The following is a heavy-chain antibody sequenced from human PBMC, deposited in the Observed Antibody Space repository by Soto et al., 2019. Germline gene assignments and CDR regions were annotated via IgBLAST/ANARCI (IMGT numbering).Heavy chain of an antibody. CDR3: ARGVGFSPPYYYYGMDV. Sequence: PSETLSLTCTVSGGSISSYYWSWIRQPPGKGLEWIGYIYYSGSTNYNPSLKSRVTISVDTSKNQFSLKLSSVTAADTAVYYCARGVGFSPPYYYYGMDVWGQGTTVTVSS. V-gene: IGHV4-59*01. CDR2: IYYSGST. J-gene: IGHJ6*02. D-gene: IGHD1-26*01. CDR1: GGSISSYY.